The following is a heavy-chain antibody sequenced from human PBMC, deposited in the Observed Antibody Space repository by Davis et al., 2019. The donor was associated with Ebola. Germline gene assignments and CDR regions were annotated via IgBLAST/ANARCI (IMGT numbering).Heavy chain of an antibody. CDR2: ISYDGSNE. CDR3: AKTAGASYSDY. J-gene: IGHJ4*02. D-gene: IGHD4/OR15-4a*01. V-gene: IGHV3-30*04. CDR1: GFTFSNYA. Sequence: GESLKISCAASGFTFSNYAIYWVRQAPGKGLEWVAVISYDGSNEYYADSVKGRFTISRDNSRNTVHLQMNSLSAEDTAVYYCAKTAGASYSDYWGQGTLVTVSS.